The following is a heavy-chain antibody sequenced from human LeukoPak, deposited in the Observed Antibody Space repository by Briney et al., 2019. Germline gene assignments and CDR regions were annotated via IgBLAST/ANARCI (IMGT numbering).Heavy chain of an antibody. CDR2: IISNGGRT. CDR1: GFTFNAYT. D-gene: IGHD1-26*01. CDR3: ARVKMGATVSDFYYYYMDV. J-gene: IGHJ6*03. Sequence: GGSLRLSCEASGFTFNAYTIHWVRQAPGGRLESVSAIISNGGRTYYADSVEGRFTISRDNSRNTLCLQMGSLRTEDMAVYYCARVKMGATVSDFYYYYMDVWGKGTTVTVSS. V-gene: IGHV3-64*02.